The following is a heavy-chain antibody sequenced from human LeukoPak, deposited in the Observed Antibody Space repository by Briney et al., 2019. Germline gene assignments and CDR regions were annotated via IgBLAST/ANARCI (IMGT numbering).Heavy chain of an antibody. D-gene: IGHD3-10*01. Sequence: SETLSLTCTVSGASISSGDYSLNWIRQRPGKGLEWIGCIFYSGNTYYNPSLKSRSTLSVDTSNNHFSLRLSSVTAADTAVYYCARAARGVYTLGYWGQGTLVTVSS. CDR3: ARAARGVYTLGY. V-gene: IGHV4-31*03. J-gene: IGHJ4*02. CDR1: GASISSGDYS. CDR2: IFYSGNT.